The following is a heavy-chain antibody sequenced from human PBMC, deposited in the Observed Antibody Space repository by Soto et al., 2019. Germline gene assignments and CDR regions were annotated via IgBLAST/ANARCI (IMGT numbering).Heavy chain of an antibody. Sequence: GASVKVSCKASGYTFTSYGISWVRQAPGQGLEWMGWISAYNGNTNYAQKLQGRVTMTTDTSASTAYMELRSLRSDDTAVYYCARDHYYGSGSYNWFDPWGQGTLVTVSS. D-gene: IGHD3-10*01. CDR2: ISAYNGNT. J-gene: IGHJ5*02. CDR3: ARDHYYGSGSYNWFDP. CDR1: GYTFTSYG. V-gene: IGHV1-18*01.